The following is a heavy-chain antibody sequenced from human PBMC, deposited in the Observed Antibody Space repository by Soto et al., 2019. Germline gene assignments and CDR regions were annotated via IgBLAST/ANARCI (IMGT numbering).Heavy chain of an antibody. Sequence: QVQLQESGPGLVKPSQTLSLTCTVSGGSISSGGYYWSWIRQHPGKGLEWIGYIYYSGSTYYNPSLKSRVSISVDTSKNHVSLKLSSVTAADTAVYYCARKTTVTTSFDYWGQGTLVTVSS. J-gene: IGHJ4*02. CDR1: GGSISSGGYY. CDR2: IYYSGST. V-gene: IGHV4-31*03. CDR3: ARKTTVTTSFDY. D-gene: IGHD4-17*01.